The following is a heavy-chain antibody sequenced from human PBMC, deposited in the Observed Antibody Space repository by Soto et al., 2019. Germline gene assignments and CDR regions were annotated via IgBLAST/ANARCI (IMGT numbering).Heavy chain of an antibody. V-gene: IGHV1-8*02. J-gene: IGHJ5*02. CDR3: ARGRTTVTTGWFDP. Sequence: ASVKVSCKASGYTFTSYGINWVRQATGQGLEWMGWMNPNSGNTGYAQKFQGRVTMTRNTSISTAYMELSSLRSEDTAVYYCARGRTTVTTGWFDPWGQGTLVTVSS. D-gene: IGHD4-17*01. CDR1: GYTFTSYG. CDR2: MNPNSGNT.